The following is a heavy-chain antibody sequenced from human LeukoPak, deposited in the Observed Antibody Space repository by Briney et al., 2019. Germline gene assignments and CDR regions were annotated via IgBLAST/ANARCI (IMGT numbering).Heavy chain of an antibody. J-gene: IGHJ4*02. CDR1: GGSISSYY. CDR3: ARLSRRYFDWLFYPDYFDY. D-gene: IGHD3-9*01. CDR2: IYYSGST. Sequence: SETLSFTCTVSGGSISSYYWSWIRQPPGKGLEWIGYIYYSGSTNYNPSLKRRVTISVDTSKNQSSLKLSSVTAADTAVYYCARLSRRYFDWLFYPDYFDYWGQGTLVTVSS. V-gene: IGHV4-59*08.